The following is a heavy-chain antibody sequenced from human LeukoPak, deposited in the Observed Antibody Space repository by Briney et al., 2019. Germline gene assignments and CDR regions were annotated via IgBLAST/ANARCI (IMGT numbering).Heavy chain of an antibody. Sequence: SETLSLTCAVYGGSFSGYYWSWIRQPPGKGLEWIGEINHSGSTNYNPSLKSRVTISVDTSKNQFSLKLSSVTAADTAVFFCARWYYDSSGYRYYDYWGQGTLVTVSS. J-gene: IGHJ4*02. CDR3: ARWYYDSSGYRYYDY. D-gene: IGHD3-22*01. V-gene: IGHV4-34*01. CDR1: GGSFSGYY. CDR2: INHSGST.